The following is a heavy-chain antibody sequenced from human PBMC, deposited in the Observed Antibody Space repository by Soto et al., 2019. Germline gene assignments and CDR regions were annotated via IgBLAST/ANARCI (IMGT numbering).Heavy chain of an antibody. D-gene: IGHD5-12*01. J-gene: IGHJ4*02. CDR2: IIPIIGTA. CDR3: ARGGVDVVATSAYDY. V-gene: IGHV1-69*01. Sequence: QVQLVQSGAEVKKPGSSVKVSCKASGGTFNNYAISWVRQAPGQGLEWMGGIIPIIGTADYAHKFQGRLAIRAAESTGTTFMELRSLRSEDTALYYCARGGVDVVATSAYDYWRQATLVTVSS. CDR1: GGTFNNYA.